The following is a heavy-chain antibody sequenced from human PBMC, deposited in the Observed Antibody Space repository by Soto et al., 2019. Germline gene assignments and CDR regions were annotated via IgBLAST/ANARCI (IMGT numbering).Heavy chain of an antibody. Sequence: EVQLLESGGGLVQPGGSLRLSCAASGFTFSSYAMSWVRQAPGKGLEWVSAISGSGGSTYYADSVKGRFTISRDNSMNTLYLQMNSLRAEDTAVYYCAKDGGYAYYDSSGYYFAYWGQGTLVTVSS. V-gene: IGHV3-23*01. D-gene: IGHD3-22*01. CDR3: AKDGGYAYYDSSGYYFAY. CDR1: GFTFSSYA. CDR2: ISGSGGST. J-gene: IGHJ4*02.